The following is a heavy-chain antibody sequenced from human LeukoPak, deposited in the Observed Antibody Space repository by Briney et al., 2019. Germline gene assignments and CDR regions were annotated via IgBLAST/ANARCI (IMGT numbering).Heavy chain of an antibody. CDR3: ARAKYSSSCPYCYCYMDV. Sequence: GASVKVSCKASGYTFTSYGISWVRQAPGQGLEWMGWISAYNGNTNYAQKFQGRVTMTRDTSTSTVYMELSSLRSGDTAVYYCARAKYSSSCPYCYCYMDVWGKRTTVTVSS. D-gene: IGHD6-13*01. J-gene: IGHJ6*03. CDR2: ISAYNGNT. CDR1: GYTFTSYG. V-gene: IGHV1-18*01.